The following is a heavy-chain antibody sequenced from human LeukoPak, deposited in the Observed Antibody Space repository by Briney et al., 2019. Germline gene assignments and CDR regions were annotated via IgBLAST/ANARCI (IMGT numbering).Heavy chain of an antibody. CDR3: AKDQRYSSGTFDY. Sequence: PGGSLRLSCAASGFTFSSYAMSWVRQAPGKGLEWVAVISYDGSNKYYADSVKGRFTISRDNSKNTLYLQMNRLRAEDTAVYYCAKDQRYSSGTFDYWGQGTLVTVSS. J-gene: IGHJ4*02. CDR2: ISYDGSNK. D-gene: IGHD6-19*01. V-gene: IGHV3-30*18. CDR1: GFTFSSYA.